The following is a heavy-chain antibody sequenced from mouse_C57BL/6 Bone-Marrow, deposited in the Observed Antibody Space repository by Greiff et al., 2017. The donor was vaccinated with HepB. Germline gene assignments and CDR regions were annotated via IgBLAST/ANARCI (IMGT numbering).Heavy chain of an antibody. V-gene: IGHV2-2*01. CDR3: ARRGYGSSYVEWYFDV. CDR1: GFSLTSYG. J-gene: IGHJ1*03. Sequence: QVQLKQSGPGLVQPSQSLSITCTVSGFSLTSYGVHWVRQSPGKGLEWLGVIWSGGSTDYNAAFISRLSISKDNSKSQVFFKMNSLQADDTAIYYCARRGYGSSYVEWYFDVWGTGTTVTVSS. CDR2: IWSGGST. D-gene: IGHD1-1*01.